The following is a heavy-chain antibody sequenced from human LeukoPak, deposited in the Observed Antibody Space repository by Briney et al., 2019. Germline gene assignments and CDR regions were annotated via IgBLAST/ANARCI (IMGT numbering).Heavy chain of an antibody. Sequence: AASVKVSCKASGYTFTGYYMHWVRQAPGQGLEWMGWINPDSGGTNYAQKFQGRVTMTRDTSISTAYMELSRLRSDDTAIYYCARDYASLGSGDFDYWGQGTLVTVSS. CDR1: GYTFTGYY. CDR3: ARDYASLGSGDFDY. V-gene: IGHV1-2*02. D-gene: IGHD3-10*01. J-gene: IGHJ4*02. CDR2: INPDSGGT.